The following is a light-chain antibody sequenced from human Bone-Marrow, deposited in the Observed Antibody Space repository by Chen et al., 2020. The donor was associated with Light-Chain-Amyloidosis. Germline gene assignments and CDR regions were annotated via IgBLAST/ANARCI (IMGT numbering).Light chain of an antibody. CDR2: GEN. CDR1: SLRSYF. V-gene: IGLV3-19*01. Sequence: SSELTQDPAVSVALRQTFRITCQGESLRSYFATWYQQKSGEAPVLVLFGENNRASGIPDRFSGSRSGNTASLTITGAQAEDEAVYYWKSRDSGNYVVFGGGTKVTV. CDR3: KSRDSGNYVV. J-gene: IGLJ2*01.